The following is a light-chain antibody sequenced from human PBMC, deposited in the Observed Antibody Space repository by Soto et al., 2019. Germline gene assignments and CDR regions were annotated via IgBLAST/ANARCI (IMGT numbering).Light chain of an antibody. CDR3: SSYSTTTTPQWV. CDR2: DVG. J-gene: IGLJ3*02. V-gene: IGLV2-11*01. CDR1: SSDVGGYNY. Sequence: QSALTQPRSVSGSPGQSVTISCTGTSSDVGGYNYVSWYQQHPGKAPKLMIYDVGKRPSGVPDRFSGSKSDNTASLTISGLQAEDEADYYCSSYSTTTTPQWVFGGGTKVTVL.